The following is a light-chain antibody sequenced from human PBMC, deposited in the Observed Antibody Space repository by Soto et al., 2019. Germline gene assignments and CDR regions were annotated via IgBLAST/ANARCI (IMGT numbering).Light chain of an antibody. Sequence: DIQMTQSPSSLSASVGDRVTITCRASQSISSYLNWYQQRPGKAPKLLIYAASSLQSGVPSRFWGIRSVTDFALAISSWQTEEFATYFCQHGYNSPPLTFGGGTKVEIK. CDR2: AAS. CDR3: QHGYNSPPLT. J-gene: IGKJ4*02. CDR1: QSISSY. V-gene: IGKV1-39*01.